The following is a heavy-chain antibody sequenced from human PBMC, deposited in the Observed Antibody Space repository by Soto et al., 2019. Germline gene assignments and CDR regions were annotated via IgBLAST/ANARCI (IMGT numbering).Heavy chain of an antibody. Sequence: EVYLVEAGGGVVRPGGSLRLSCAASGFGFDEYGMSWVRQGPGKGLEWVSTINRHGDTTAYADSVKGRFTISRDNAKNPLYLHMNGLRAEDTAFYYCARDHRWGYHSGAYGDSWGQGTPVTVSS. D-gene: IGHD3-22*01. CDR3: ARDHRWGYHSGAYGDS. J-gene: IGHJ4*02. V-gene: IGHV3-20*04. CDR2: INRHGDTT. CDR1: GFGFDEYG.